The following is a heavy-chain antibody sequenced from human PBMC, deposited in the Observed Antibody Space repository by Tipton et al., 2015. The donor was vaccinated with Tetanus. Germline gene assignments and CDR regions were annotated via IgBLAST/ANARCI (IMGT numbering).Heavy chain of an antibody. CDR3: AREDVYYHDGSGFYAFDI. Sequence: TLSLTCSVSGGSISNYYWNWIRQPAGKGLEWIGRIYVTGAINYSPALQSRVTMSVDTAKTKFSLRLSSVTAADAAMYYCAREDVYYHDGSGFYAFDIWGRGTMVAVSS. CDR2: IYVTGAI. D-gene: IGHD3-22*01. CDR1: GGSISNYY. J-gene: IGHJ3*02. V-gene: IGHV4-4*07.